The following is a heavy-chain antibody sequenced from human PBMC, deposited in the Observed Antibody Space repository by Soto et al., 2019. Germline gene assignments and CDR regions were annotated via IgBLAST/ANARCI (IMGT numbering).Heavy chain of an antibody. CDR3: ARDNYGGPDY. CDR2: IYSGGRT. V-gene: IGHV3-66*01. CDR1: GFTVSWNH. J-gene: IGHJ4*02. Sequence: EVQLVESGGGLVQPGGSLRLSCAASGFTVSWNHMSWVRQAPGKGLEWVSVIYSGGRTYYADSVKGRFTISRDNSKNTLNLQMTSLRAEDTAVYYCARDNYGGPDYWGQGTLVTVSS. D-gene: IGHD4-17*01.